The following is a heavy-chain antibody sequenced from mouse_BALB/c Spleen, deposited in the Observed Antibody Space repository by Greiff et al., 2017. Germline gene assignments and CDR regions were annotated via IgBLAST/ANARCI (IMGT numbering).Heavy chain of an antibody. Sequence: VQLQQSGPGLVKPSQSLSLTCTVTGYSFTSDYVWYWIRQLPGNKLEWMGYISYSGSTSYNPSLKSRISITRDTSKNQFFLQLNSVTTEDTATYYCARGDYDYGNYFDYWGQGTTLTVSS. CDR1: GYSFTSDYV. V-gene: IGHV3-2*02. CDR3: ARGDYDYGNYFDY. J-gene: IGHJ2*01. D-gene: IGHD2-4*01. CDR2: ISYSGST.